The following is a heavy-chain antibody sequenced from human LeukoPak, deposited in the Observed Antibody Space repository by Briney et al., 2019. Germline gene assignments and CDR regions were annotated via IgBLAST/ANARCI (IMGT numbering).Heavy chain of an antibody. J-gene: IGHJ4*02. V-gene: IGHV1-46*01. CDR1: GYTFTSYG. CDR3: ARGPTYYYDSSGYYGVFDY. CDR2: INPSGGST. Sequence: ASVKVSCKASGYTFTSYGISWVRQAPGQGLEWMGIINPSGGSTSYAQKFQGRVTMTRDTSTSTVYMELSSLRSEDTAVYYCARGPTYYYDSSGYYGVFDYWGQGTLVTVSS. D-gene: IGHD3-22*01.